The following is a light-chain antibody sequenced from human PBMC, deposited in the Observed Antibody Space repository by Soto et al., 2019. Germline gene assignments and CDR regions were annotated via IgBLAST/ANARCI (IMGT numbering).Light chain of an antibody. CDR2: AAS. J-gene: IGKJ1*01. CDR3: QQSYSTPRT. V-gene: IGKV1-39*01. Sequence: DIQMTQSPSSLSASVGDRVTIACRTSQSITNYLNWYQQKPWKAPKLLIYAASSLQSGVPSRFSGSGSGTDFTLTISSLHPEDFATYYCQQSYSTPRTFGQGTKVEIK. CDR1: QSITNY.